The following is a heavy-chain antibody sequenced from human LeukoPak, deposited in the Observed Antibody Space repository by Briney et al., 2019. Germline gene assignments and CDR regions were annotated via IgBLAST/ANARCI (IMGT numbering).Heavy chain of an antibody. CDR3: ARGGTSAGNWGYYIDY. CDR2: IETTGNT. V-gene: IGHV4-61*02. J-gene: IGHJ4*02. Sequence: SETLSLTCTVSGDSISSGSYCWSWIRQPAGKGLEWIGRIETTGNTNYNPSLKSRVTISLDTSNNQFSLKLTSVTAADPAVYYCARGGTSAGNWGYYIDYWGQGALATVSS. D-gene: IGHD7-27*01. CDR1: GDSISSGSYC.